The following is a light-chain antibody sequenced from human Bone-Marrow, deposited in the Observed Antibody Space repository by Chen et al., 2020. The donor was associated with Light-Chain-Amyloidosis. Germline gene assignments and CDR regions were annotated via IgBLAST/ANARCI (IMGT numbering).Light chain of an antibody. Sequence: NFMLTQPHSVSESPGKTVIISCTRSSGSIATNYVQWYQQRPGSSPTTVIYEDDQRPSGVPDRFYGSSGRSSNSASLTISGQKTEDEADYYCQSYQGSSQGVFGGGTKLTVL. J-gene: IGLJ3*02. V-gene: IGLV6-57*01. CDR3: QSYQGSSQGV. CDR1: SGSIATNY. CDR2: EDD.